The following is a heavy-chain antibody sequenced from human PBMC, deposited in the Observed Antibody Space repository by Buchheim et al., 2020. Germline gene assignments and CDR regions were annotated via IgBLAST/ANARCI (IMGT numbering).Heavy chain of an antibody. J-gene: IGHJ6*02. CDR3: ARGMKVAARPKRYGMDV. CDR1: GGSFSGYY. D-gene: IGHD6-6*01. Sequence: QVQLQQWGAGLLKPSETLSLTCAVYGGSFSGYYWSWIRQPPGKGLEWIGEINHSRSTNYNPSLKSRVTISVDTSKNQFSLKLSSVTAADTAVYYCARGMKVAARPKRYGMDVWGQGTT. CDR2: INHSRST. V-gene: IGHV4-34*01.